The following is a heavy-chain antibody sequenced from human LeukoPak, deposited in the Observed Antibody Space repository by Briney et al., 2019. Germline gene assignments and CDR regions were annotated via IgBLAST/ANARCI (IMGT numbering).Heavy chain of an antibody. D-gene: IGHD3-22*01. CDR2: INHSGST. CDR3: ARKARGEWLLRDY. CDR1: GGSFSGYY. J-gene: IGHJ4*02. V-gene: IGHV4-34*01. Sequence: SETLSLTCAVYGGSFSGYYWSWIRQPPGKGLEWIGEINHSGSTNYNPSLKSRVTISVDTSKNQFSLKLSSVTAADTAAYYCARKARGEWLLRDYWGQGTLVTVSS.